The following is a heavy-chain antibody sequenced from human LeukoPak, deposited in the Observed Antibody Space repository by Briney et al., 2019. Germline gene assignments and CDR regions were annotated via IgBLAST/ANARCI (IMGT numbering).Heavy chain of an antibody. V-gene: IGHV4-59*12. CDR3: ARADRGNGGSRHFDY. CDR2: IYYSGST. Sequence: PSETLSLTCTVSGGSISSYYWSWIRQPPGKGLEWIGYIYYSGSTNYNPSLKSRVTMSVDTSKNQFSLKLSSVTAADTAVYYCARADRGNGGSRHFDYWGQGTLVIVSS. D-gene: IGHD2-15*01. CDR1: GGSISSYY. J-gene: IGHJ4*02.